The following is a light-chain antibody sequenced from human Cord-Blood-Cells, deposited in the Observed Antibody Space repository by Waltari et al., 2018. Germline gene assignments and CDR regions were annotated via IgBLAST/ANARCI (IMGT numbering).Light chain of an antibody. CDR3: QQYYSTPWT. Sequence: DIVMTQSPDSLAVSLGERATINCKSSQSVLYSSNNNNYLAWYQPKPGQPPKLLIYLASTRESGVPDRFSGSGSGTDFTLTISSLQAEDVAVYYCQQYYSTPWTFGQGTKVEIK. CDR2: LAS. V-gene: IGKV4-1*01. J-gene: IGKJ1*01. CDR1: QSVLYSSNNNNY.